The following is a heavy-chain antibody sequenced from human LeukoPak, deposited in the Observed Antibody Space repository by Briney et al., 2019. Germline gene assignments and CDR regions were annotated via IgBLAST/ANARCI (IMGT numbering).Heavy chain of an antibody. CDR3: TLLGDDAFDI. V-gene: IGHV3-43*02. J-gene: IGHJ3*02. Sequence: GGSLRLSCAASGFTFDDYAMHWVRQAPGKGLEWVSLISGDGGSTYYADSVKGRFTISRDNSKTSLYLQMNSLRTEDTALYYCTLLGDDAFDIWGQGTMVTVSS. CDR1: GFTFDDYA. D-gene: IGHD3-16*01. CDR2: ISGDGGST.